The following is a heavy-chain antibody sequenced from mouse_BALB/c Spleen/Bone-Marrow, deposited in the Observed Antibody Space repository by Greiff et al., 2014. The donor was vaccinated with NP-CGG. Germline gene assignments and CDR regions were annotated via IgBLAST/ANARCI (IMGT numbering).Heavy chain of an antibody. V-gene: IGHV5-9-1*01. Sequence: EVKVEESGGGLVKPGGSLKLSCAASGFTFSTYAMSWVRQTPEKRLEWVATISRGGSYIYYPDSVKGRFTISRDNAKNILYLQMSSLGSEDTAIYYCARRYGNYGNFDVWGAGTTVTVSS. CDR1: GFTFSTYA. CDR3: ARRYGNYGNFDV. J-gene: IGHJ1*01. CDR2: ISRGGSYI. D-gene: IGHD2-1*01.